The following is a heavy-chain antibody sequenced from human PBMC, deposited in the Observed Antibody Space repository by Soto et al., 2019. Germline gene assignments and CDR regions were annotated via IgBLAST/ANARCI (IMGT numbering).Heavy chain of an antibody. CDR3: AIEYSSSPPYYPIGY. V-gene: IGHV1-69*13. CDR1: GGTFSSYS. J-gene: IGHJ4*02. D-gene: IGHD6-6*01. Sequence: SVKGSCKASGGTFSSYSISWVRHAPGQGLVWMGGIIPIFGTANYAQKFQGRVTITADESTSTAYMELSSLRSEDTAVYYCAIEYSSSPPYYPIGYWGQGTLVTVSS. CDR2: IIPIFGTA.